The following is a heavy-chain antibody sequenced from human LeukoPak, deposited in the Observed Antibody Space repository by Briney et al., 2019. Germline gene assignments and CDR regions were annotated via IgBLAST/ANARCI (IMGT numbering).Heavy chain of an antibody. CDR1: GGSFSVYY. Sequence: SETLSLTCAVYGGSFSVYYWSWIRQPPGKGLEWIGEINHSGSTNYNPSLKSRVTISVDTSKNQFSLKLSSVTAADTAVYYCARVVPAVRYMDVWGKGTTVTVSS. J-gene: IGHJ6*03. D-gene: IGHD2-2*01. CDR3: ARVVPAVRYMDV. CDR2: INHSGST. V-gene: IGHV4-34*01.